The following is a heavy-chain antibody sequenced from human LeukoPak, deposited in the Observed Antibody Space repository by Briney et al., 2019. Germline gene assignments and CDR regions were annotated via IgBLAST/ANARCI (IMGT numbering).Heavy chain of an antibody. D-gene: IGHD3-3*01. J-gene: IGHJ4*02. Sequence: ASVKVSCKTSAYTFNRYGISWVRQAPGQGLEWMGWMSCYNGDTHYAQSYQGRLTMTTDTSTSTAYMELRSLRSDDTAVHSCARDPSNTSGYHTWFDYWGQGTLVTVSS. CDR2: MSCYNGDT. CDR3: ARDPSNTSGYHTWFDY. V-gene: IGHV1-18*01. CDR1: AYTFNRYG.